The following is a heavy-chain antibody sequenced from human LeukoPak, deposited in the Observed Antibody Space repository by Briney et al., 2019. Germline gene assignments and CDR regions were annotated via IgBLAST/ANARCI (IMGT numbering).Heavy chain of an antibody. D-gene: IGHD2-2*01. CDR3: AREGRYCSSTSCYVGSGFDY. Sequence: VASMKVSCKAYGGTFSSYAISWVRQAPGPGLEWMGGIIPIFGTANYAQKFQGRVTITADKSTSTAYMELSSLRSEDTAVYYCAREGRYCSSTSCYVGSGFDYWGQGTLVTVSS. J-gene: IGHJ4*02. CDR2: IIPIFGTA. V-gene: IGHV1-69*06. CDR1: GGTFSSYA.